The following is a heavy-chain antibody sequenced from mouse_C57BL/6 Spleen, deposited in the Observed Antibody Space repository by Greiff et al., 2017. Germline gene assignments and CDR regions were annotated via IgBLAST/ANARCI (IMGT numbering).Heavy chain of an antibody. CDR1: GYTFTDYN. D-gene: IGHD2-4*01. CDR2: INPNNGGT. Sequence: VHVKQSGPELVKPGASVKIPCKASGYTFTDYNMDWVKQSHGKSLEWIGDINPNNGGTIYNQKFKGKATLTVDKSSSTAYMELRSLTSEDTAVYYCARGRLQFDYWGQGTTRTVSS. V-gene: IGHV1-18*01. CDR3: ARGRLQFDY. J-gene: IGHJ2*01.